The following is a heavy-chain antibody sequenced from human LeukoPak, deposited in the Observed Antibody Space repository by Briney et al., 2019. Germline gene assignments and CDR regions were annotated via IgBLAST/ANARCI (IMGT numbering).Heavy chain of an antibody. D-gene: IGHD6-19*01. Sequence: GGSLRLSCAASGFTFSDYYMSWIRQAPGKGLEWVSSISSSSSYIYYADSVKGRFTISRDNAKNSLYLQMNSLRAEDTAVYYCARDGSSGWYYYYGMDVWGQGTTVTVSS. CDR1: GFTFSDYY. V-gene: IGHV3-11*06. CDR2: ISSSSSYI. CDR3: ARDGSSGWYYYYGMDV. J-gene: IGHJ6*02.